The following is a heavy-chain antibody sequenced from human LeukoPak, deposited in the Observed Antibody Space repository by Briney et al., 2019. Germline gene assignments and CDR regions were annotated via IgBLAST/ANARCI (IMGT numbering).Heavy chain of an antibody. CDR2: ISGSGGRT. Sequence: GGSLRLSCGGSGLTFTSYAMSWVRQAPGRGLEWVSSISGSGGRTYYADSVKGRFTISRDNSKNTMYLQMNSLRAEDTAVYYCARGRETATIPFDYWGQGTLVTVSS. CDR1: GLTFTSYA. V-gene: IGHV3-23*01. CDR3: ARGRETATIPFDY. J-gene: IGHJ4*02. D-gene: IGHD5-24*01.